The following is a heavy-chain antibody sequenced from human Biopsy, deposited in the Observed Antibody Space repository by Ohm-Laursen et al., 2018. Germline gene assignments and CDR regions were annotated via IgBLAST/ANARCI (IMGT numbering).Heavy chain of an antibody. J-gene: IGHJ6*02. CDR2: ISPSGATT. D-gene: IGHD5-24*01. CDR1: GNTFATYH. CDR3: ARAGVGSDGTDSYYYGMDV. V-gene: IGHV1-46*01. Sequence: SVKVSCKASGNTFATYHIHWVRQAPGQGLEWMGVISPSGATTPFSQKFQGRITMTRDTSTGTVHMDLNSLGSEDTAVYYCARAGVGSDGTDSYYYGMDVWGPGATVSVSS.